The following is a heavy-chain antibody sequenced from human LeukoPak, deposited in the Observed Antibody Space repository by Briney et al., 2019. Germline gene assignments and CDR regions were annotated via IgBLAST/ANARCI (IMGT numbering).Heavy chain of an antibody. J-gene: IGHJ4*02. Sequence: PSETLSLTCAVYGGPFSEYYWSWIRQPPGKGLEWIGYIYYIGSTNYTPSLKSRVTISVDTSKNQFSLNLSSVAAADTAVYYCVRHCGVATIHKSFDYWGQGTLVTVSS. D-gene: IGHD5-24*01. CDR1: GGPFSEYY. V-gene: IGHV4-59*08. CDR3: VRHCGVATIHKSFDY. CDR2: IYYIGST.